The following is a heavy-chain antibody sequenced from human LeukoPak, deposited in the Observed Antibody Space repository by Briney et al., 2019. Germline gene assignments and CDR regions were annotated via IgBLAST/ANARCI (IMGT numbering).Heavy chain of an antibody. J-gene: IGHJ4*02. Sequence: ASVKVSCKASGYTFTSYYMHWVRQAPGQGLEWMGIINPSGGSTSYAQKFQGRVTMTRDTSTSTVYMELSSLRSEDTSVCYCAISAEPSSSWLGFDYWGQGTLVTVSS. CDR2: INPSGGST. CDR1: GYTFTSYY. D-gene: IGHD6-13*01. V-gene: IGHV1-46*01. CDR3: AISAEPSSSWLGFDY.